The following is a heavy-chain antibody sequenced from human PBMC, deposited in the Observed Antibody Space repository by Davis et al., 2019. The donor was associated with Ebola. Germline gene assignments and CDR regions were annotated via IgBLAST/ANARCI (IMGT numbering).Heavy chain of an antibody. CDR2: IYHSGST. Sequence: MPGGSLRLSCAVYGGSFSGYYWSWIRQPPGKGLEWIGEIYHSGSTNYNPSLKSRVTISVDKSKNQFSLKLSSVTAADTAVYYCARHCTGGVCFLDYWGQGTLVTVSS. J-gene: IGHJ4*02. D-gene: IGHD2-8*02. CDR1: GGSFSGYY. CDR3: ARHCTGGVCFLDY. V-gene: IGHV4-34*01.